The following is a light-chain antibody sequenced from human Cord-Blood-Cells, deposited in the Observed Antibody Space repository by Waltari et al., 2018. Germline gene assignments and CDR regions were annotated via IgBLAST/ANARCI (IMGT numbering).Light chain of an antibody. V-gene: IGLV2-11*01. CDR1: RSDVGGYNY. Sequence: QSALTQPRSVSGSPGQSVTIPCTGTRSDVGGYNYVSWYQQHPGKAPKLMIYDVSKRPSGVPDRFSGSKSGNTASLTISGLQAEDEADYYCCSYAGSPYVFGTGTKVTVL. CDR3: CSYAGSPYV. J-gene: IGLJ1*01. CDR2: DVS.